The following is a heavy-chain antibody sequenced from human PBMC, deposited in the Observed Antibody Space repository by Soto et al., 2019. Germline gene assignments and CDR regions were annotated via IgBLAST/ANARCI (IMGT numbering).Heavy chain of an antibody. V-gene: IGHV3-21*06. J-gene: IGHJ4*02. Sequence: PGWCLRLSCASSGFTVSYYTVHLVLWDTGKGLEWVSSISGIRDYIRYADSVKGRFTISRDNAKTSLYLHMNSLTAEDTAVYYCASEGVHNYNEYYFGYCGQRPLVTVSS. CDR2: ISGIRDYI. CDR1: GFTVSYYT. CDR3: ASEGVHNYNEYYFGY. D-gene: IGHD1-1*01.